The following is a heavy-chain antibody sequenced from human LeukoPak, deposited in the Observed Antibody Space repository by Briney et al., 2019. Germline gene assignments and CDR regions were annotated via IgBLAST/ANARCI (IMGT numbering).Heavy chain of an antibody. V-gene: IGHV4-34*01. CDR2: INHSGST. CDR1: GGSFSGYY. D-gene: IGHD3-10*01. CDR3: ARARILYYGSGRSNSDI. J-gene: IGHJ3*02. Sequence: SETLSLTCAVYGGSFSGYYWSWIRQPPGKGLEWIGEINHSGSTNYNPSLKSRVTISVDTSKNQFSLKLSSVTAADTAVYYCARARILYYGSGRSNSDIWGQGTMVTVSS.